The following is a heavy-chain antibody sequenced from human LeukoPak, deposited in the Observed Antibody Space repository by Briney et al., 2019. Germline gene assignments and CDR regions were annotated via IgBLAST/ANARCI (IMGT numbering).Heavy chain of an antibody. D-gene: IGHD2-2*01. V-gene: IGHV3-43*02. J-gene: IGHJ1*01. CDR1: GWTVDEFA. CDR3: ARDRMSRAPTYFHH. Sequence: GGSLPLSCAASGWTVDEFAMHWVRQAPGKGLEGVSCVHGDGGPTNYADSVKGRFTISRHNSTNSLYLQMNSLTAEDTAFYFCARDRMSRAPTYFHHWGQGTLVTVSA. CDR2: VHGDGGPT.